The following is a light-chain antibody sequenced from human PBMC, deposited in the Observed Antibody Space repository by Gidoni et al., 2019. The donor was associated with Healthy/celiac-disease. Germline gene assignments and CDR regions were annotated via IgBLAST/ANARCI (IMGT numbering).Light chain of an antibody. CDR3: NSRASSGKGVV. CDR2: GKN. J-gene: IGLJ2*01. Sequence: SLRSYYASWYQQKPGQAPVLVIYGKNNRPSGIPDRFSGSSSGNTASLTITGAQAADEADYYCNSRASSGKGVVFGGGTKLAVL. CDR1: SLRSYY. V-gene: IGLV3-19*01.